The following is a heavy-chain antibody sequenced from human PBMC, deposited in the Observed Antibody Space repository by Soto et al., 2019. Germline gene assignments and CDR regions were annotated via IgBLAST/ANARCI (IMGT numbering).Heavy chain of an antibody. CDR2: INPNSGGT. Sequence: ASMKVSCKASGYTFTGYYMHWVRQAPGQGLEWMGWINPNSGGTNYAQKFQGWVTMTRDTSISTAYMELSRLRSDDTAVYYCARSAQTGTPFTDAFDIWGQGTMVTVSS. D-gene: IGHD1-1*01. V-gene: IGHV1-2*04. CDR3: ARSAQTGTPFTDAFDI. J-gene: IGHJ3*02. CDR1: GYTFTGYY.